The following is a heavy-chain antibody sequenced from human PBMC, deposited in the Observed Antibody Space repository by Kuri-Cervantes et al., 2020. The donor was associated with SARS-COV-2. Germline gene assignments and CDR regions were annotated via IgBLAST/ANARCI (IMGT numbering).Heavy chain of an antibody. Sequence: ASVKVSCKASGYTFTSYYMHWVRQAPGQGLEWMGIINPSGGSTSYAQKFQGRVTMTRDTSTSTAYMELSSLRSEDTAVYYCASLLGWYDSSGYYHYYYMDVWGKGTTVTVSS. CDR3: ASLLGWYDSSGYYHYYYMDV. CDR1: GYTFTSYY. CDR2: INPSGGST. V-gene: IGHV1-46*01. D-gene: IGHD3-22*01. J-gene: IGHJ6*03.